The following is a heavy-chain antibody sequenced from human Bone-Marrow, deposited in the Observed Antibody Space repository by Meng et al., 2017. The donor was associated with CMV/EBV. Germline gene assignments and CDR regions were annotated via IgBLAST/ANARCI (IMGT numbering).Heavy chain of an antibody. CDR2: ISPDGTNK. CDR1: GFIFSNYA. V-gene: IGHV3-30*04. Sequence: GESLKISCAASGFIFSNYALYWVRQAPGKGLESVAVISPDGTNKLHADSVEGRFTISRDNAKNSLYLQMNGLRAEDTAIYYCVRLAGCTSTTCQEKDAFDIWGQGTMVTVSS. CDR3: VRLAGCTSTTCQEKDAFDI. J-gene: IGHJ3*02. D-gene: IGHD2-2*01.